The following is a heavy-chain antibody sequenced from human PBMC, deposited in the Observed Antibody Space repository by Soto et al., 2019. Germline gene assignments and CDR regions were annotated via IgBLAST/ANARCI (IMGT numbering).Heavy chain of an antibody. Sequence: VQLVESGGGVVLPGRSLRLSCEASGFTFRSYSMHWVRQAPGKGLEWVAVISFDGSETFYRDSVRGRFTVSRDNPKKTLYLQMVIVTAEDTAIYYCTTPRGAPGKLLDYRGQGT. CDR3: TTPRGAPGKLLDY. V-gene: IGHV3-30-3*01. CDR2: ISFDGSET. J-gene: IGHJ4*02. D-gene: IGHD1-26*01. CDR1: GFTFRSYS.